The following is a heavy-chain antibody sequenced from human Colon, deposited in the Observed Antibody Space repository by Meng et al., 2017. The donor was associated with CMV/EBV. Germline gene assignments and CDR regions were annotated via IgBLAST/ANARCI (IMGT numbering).Heavy chain of an antibody. V-gene: IGHV3-9*01. J-gene: IGHJ4*01. CDR3: ASPRESGTGYYFDY. CDR2: INWNSGSI. D-gene: IGHD1-7*01. CDR1: GFSFDDYA. Sequence: SLKISCAASGFSFDDYAMNWVRQAPGKGLEWVSSINWNSGSITYADSVKGRFTISIDNAKKSLYLQMDSLRPEDTAVYYCASPRESGTGYYFDYWGHGTLVTVSS.